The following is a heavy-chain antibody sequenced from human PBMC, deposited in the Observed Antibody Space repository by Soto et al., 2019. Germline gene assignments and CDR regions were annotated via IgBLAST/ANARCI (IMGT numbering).Heavy chain of an antibody. D-gene: IGHD2-2*01. J-gene: IGHJ4*02. Sequence: QVQLVQSGAEVKKPGSSVKVSCNASGGAFSSYTINWVRQAPGQGLEWMGRIIPVLGLTNYAQQFRGKVKISADTSTTTGDMELTSRRSEDYALYYCVTAYQLLEYWGQGTQLTVSS. V-gene: IGHV1-69*02. CDR3: VTAYQLLEY. CDR1: GGAFSSYT. CDR2: IIPVLGLT.